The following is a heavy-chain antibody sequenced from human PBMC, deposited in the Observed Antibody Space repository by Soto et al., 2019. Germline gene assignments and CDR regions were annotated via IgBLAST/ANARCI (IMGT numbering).Heavy chain of an antibody. CDR1: GFTFSDYW. CDR2: IKKDGSEK. Sequence: EVQLVESGGGLVQPGGSLTLSCAASGFTFSDYWMTWVRQASGKGLEWVGNIKKDGSEKYYMDSAAGRCTISKDNAMNSLYLQINTRTAEDTTVYYCARLSGRHSHAPSDFWAQGTVATVPS. J-gene: IGHJ4*02. V-gene: IGHV3-7*05. CDR3: ARLSGRHSHAPSDF. D-gene: IGHD5-18*01.